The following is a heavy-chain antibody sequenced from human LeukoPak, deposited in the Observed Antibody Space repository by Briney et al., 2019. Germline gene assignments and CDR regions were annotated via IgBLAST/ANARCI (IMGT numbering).Heavy chain of an antibody. CDR3: AKDGCSSTSCYVNYFDY. Sequence: GGSLRLSCAVSGFTFSRHGMSWVRQAPGKGLEWVSTISGSGANIYYADSVKGRCTISRDNSKNTLYLQMNSLRAEDTAVYYCAKDGCSSTSCYVNYFDYWGQGTLVTVSS. CDR1: GFTFSRHG. J-gene: IGHJ4*02. D-gene: IGHD2-2*01. CDR2: ISGSGANI. V-gene: IGHV3-23*01.